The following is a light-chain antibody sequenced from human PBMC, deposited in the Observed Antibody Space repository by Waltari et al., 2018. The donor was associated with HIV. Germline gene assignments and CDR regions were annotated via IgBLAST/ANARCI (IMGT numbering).Light chain of an antibody. J-gene: IGLJ2*01. Sequence: QSALTQPPSASGSPAQSVTISCTGTRRDVGGYYYVSWYQKLPGRAPKLMINDVTKRPSRVPDRFSGSKSGNTASLTVSGLQAEDEADYFCSSYSGSNTLVFGGGTKLTVL. CDR2: DVT. CDR3: SSYSGSNTLV. CDR1: RRDVGGYYY. V-gene: IGLV2-8*01.